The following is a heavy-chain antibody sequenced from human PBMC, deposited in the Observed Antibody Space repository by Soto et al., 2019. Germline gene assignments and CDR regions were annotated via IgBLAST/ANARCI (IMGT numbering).Heavy chain of an antibody. CDR1: GFTFSSYA. V-gene: IGHV3-30-3*01. CDR2: ISDDGSNN. J-gene: IGHJ6*02. Sequence: QVQLVESGGGVVQPGRSLRLSCAASGFTFSSYAMHWVRQAPGKGLEWVAVISDDGSNNNYADSVKGRFTVSRDYSKNTLSLQMNSLRAEDTAVYYCARGYDFWSGYYYPYGMDVWGQGTTVTVSS. CDR3: ARGYDFWSGYYYPYGMDV. D-gene: IGHD3-3*01.